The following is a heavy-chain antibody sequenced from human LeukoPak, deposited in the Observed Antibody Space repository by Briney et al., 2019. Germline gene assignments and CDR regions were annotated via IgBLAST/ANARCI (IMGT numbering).Heavy chain of an antibody. J-gene: IGHJ4*02. Sequence: PGGSLRLSCAAAGFTFSTYTIHWVRQAPDKGLEWVALILSDGSNKYYAESVEGRFTISRDNSKNTVYLQMNSLRSDDTAMYYCARDGGYSFGHRIDYWGQGTLVTVSS. CDR1: GFTFSTYT. V-gene: IGHV3-30-3*01. CDR2: ILSDGSNK. CDR3: ARDGGYSFGHRIDY. D-gene: IGHD5-12*01.